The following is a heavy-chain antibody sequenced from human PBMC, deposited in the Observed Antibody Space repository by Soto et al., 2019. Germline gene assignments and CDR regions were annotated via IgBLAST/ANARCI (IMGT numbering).Heavy chain of an antibody. Sequence: SETLSLTCTVSGGSISSGDYYWSWIRQPPGKGLEWIGYIYYSGSTYYNPSLKSRVTISVDTSKNQFSLKLSSVTAADTAVHYCDRGDTGGAFDIWGQGTLVTVSS. D-gene: IGHD1-1*01. J-gene: IGHJ3*02. CDR3: DRGDTGGAFDI. V-gene: IGHV4-30-4*01. CDR2: IYYSGST. CDR1: GGSISSGDYY.